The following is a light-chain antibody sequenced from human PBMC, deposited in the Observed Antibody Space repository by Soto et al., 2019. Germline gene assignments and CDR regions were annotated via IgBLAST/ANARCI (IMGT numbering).Light chain of an antibody. Sequence: DIQMTQSPSSLSASVGDRVTITCQASQHISTYLIWYQQKPGKAPNLLIYDSSNLETGVPSRFSGSRSGTDFNLTISSLETDDISIYYCQQYEKRPYTFGQGTKLEI. J-gene: IGKJ2*01. CDR3: QQYEKRPYT. CDR2: DSS. V-gene: IGKV1-33*01. CDR1: QHISTY.